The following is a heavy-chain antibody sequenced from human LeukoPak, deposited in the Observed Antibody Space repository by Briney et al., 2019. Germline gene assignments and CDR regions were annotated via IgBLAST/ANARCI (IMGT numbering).Heavy chain of an antibody. CDR3: ARGDFDF. V-gene: IGHV3-7*03. CDR2: IKHDGSGK. CDR1: RFTFSNFW. Sequence: GGSLSLSCTSSRFTFSNFWMSWFRQAPGKGLEWVASIKHDGSGKYYVDSVKGRFTISRDNAENSVSLQMSSLGAEDTALYYCARGDFDFWGQGTLVTVSS. J-gene: IGHJ4*02.